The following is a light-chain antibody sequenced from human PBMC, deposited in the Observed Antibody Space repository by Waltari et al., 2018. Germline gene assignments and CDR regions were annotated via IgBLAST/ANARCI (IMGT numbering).Light chain of an antibody. V-gene: IGLV2-11*01. Sequence: QSALTQSRSVSGSPGKSVTISCTGTSSDVGGYNYVSWYQQHPGRAPKLIIYNVSQRPSGVPDRFSGSKSGDTASLTISGLQAEDEADYHCCSYSVTFTPWVFGAGTKLTVL. J-gene: IGLJ3*02. CDR1: SSDVGGYNY. CDR2: NVS. CDR3: CSYSVTFTPWV.